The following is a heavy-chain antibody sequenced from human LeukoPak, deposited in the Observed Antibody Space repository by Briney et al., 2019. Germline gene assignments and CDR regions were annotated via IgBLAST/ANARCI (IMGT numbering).Heavy chain of an antibody. V-gene: IGHV1-69*05. J-gene: IGHJ5*02. CDR3: ARDQITIFGVVISWFDP. D-gene: IGHD3-3*01. CDR1: GYTLTELS. CDR2: IIPIFGTA. Sequence: SVKVSCKVSGYTLTELSMHWVRQAPGQGLEWMGRIIPIFGTANYAQKFQGRVTITTDESTSTAYMELSSLRSEDTAVYYCARDQITIFGVVISWFDPWGQGTLVTVSS.